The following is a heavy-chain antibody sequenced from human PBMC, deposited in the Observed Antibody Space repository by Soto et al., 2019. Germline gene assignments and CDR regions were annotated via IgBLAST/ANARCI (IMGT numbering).Heavy chain of an antibody. J-gene: IGHJ4*02. CDR2: IYYSGST. V-gene: IGHV4-59*01. CDR1: GGSISDFY. D-gene: IGHD6-6*01. Sequence: SETLSLTYTVSGGSISDFYWSWIRQPPGKGLEWIGYIYYSGSTNYNPSLKSRVTISVDTSKNQFSLNLRSMSPADTAVYYCARVGGLAARTFDYWGPGTLVTVSS. CDR3: ARVGGLAARTFDY.